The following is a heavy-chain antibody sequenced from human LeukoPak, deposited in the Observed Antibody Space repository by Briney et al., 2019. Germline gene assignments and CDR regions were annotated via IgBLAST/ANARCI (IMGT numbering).Heavy chain of an antibody. V-gene: IGHV3-30*18. Sequence: PGGSLRLSCAASGFTFSSYGMHRVRQAPGKGLEWVAVISYDGSNKYYADSVKGRFTISRDNSKNTLYLQMNSLRAEDTAVYYCAKERVAVAGTGYFQHWGQGTLVTVSS. J-gene: IGHJ1*01. D-gene: IGHD6-19*01. CDR1: GFTFSSYG. CDR3: AKERVAVAGTGYFQH. CDR2: ISYDGSNK.